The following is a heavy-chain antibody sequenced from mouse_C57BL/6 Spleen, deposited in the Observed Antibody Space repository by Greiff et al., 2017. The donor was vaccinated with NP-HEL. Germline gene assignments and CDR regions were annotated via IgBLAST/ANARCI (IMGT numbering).Heavy chain of an antibody. D-gene: IGHD2-5*01. V-gene: IGHV1-9*01. Sequence: QVQLQQSGAELMKPGASVKLSCKATGYTFTGYWIEWVKQRPGHGLEWIGEILPGSGSTNYNEKFKGKATFTADTSSNTAYMQLSSLTSEDSAVYFCATDYSNYVKVPAYWGQGTLVTVSA. CDR1: GYTFTGYW. CDR2: ILPGSGST. J-gene: IGHJ3*01. CDR3: ATDYSNYVKVPAY.